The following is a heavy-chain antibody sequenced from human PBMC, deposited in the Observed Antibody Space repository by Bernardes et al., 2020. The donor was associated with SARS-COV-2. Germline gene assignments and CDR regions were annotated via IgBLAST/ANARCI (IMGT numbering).Heavy chain of an antibody. CDR2: IGTAGDT. V-gene: IGHV3-13*01. CDR1: GFTFSSYD. CDR3: ARALYSSSWYGGYYYYGMDV. Sequence: GGSLRLSCAASGFTFSSYDMHWVRQATGKGLEWVSAIGTAGDTYYPGSVKGRFTISRENAKNSLYLQMNSLRAGDTAVYYCARALYSSSWYGGYYYYGMDVWGQGTLVTVSS. J-gene: IGHJ6*02. D-gene: IGHD6-13*01.